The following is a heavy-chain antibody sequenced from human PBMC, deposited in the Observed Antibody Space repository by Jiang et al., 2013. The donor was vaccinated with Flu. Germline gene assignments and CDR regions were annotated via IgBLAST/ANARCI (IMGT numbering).Heavy chain of an antibody. V-gene: IGHV3-74*01. CDR2: INSDGSST. CDR3: ARTNYLYGMDV. Sequence: GLVWVSRINSDGSSTSYADSVKGRFTISRDNAKNTLYLQMNSLRAEDTAVYYCARTNYLYGMDVWGQGTTVTVSS. J-gene: IGHJ6*02.